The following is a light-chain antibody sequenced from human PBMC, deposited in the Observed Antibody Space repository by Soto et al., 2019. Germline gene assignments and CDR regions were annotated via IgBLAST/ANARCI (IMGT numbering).Light chain of an antibody. J-gene: IGLJ2*01. V-gene: IGLV2-14*01. CDR2: DVS. CDR3: RSYTSSSTVV. CDR1: SSDVGGYNY. Sequence: QSVLTQPASVSGSPGQSITISCTGTSSDVGGYNYVSWYQQHPGKAPKLLIYDVSNRPSGVSNRFSGSKSGNTASLPTSGLQAEDEADYYCRSYTSSSTVVFGGGTKLTVL.